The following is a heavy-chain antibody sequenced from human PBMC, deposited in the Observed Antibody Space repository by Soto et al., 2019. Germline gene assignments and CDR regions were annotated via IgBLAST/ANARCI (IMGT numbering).Heavy chain of an antibody. CDR1: GFTFDDYA. D-gene: IGHD1-26*01. CDR2: ISWNSGTI. V-gene: IGHV3-9*01. CDR3: ANSGSYPTYFDY. Sequence: DVQLVESGGGLVQPGRSLRLSCAASGFTFDDYAMHWVRQAPGKGLEWVSGISWNSGTIGYADSVKGRFTISRDNAKNSLYLQMNSLRAEDTALYYCANSGSYPTYFDYWGQGILVTVSS. J-gene: IGHJ4*02.